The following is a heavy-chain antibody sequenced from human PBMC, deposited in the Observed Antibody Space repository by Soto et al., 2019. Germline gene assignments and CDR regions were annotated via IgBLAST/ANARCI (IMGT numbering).Heavy chain of an antibody. J-gene: IGHJ4*02. CDR2: IIPIFGTA. V-gene: IGHV1-69*01. Sequence: QVQLVQSGAEVRKPGYSVKVSCKASGGTFSRHAISWVRQAPGQGLEWMGGIIPIFGTANHAQKFQGRVTIIADESKSTVYMELSSLRSEDTAMYYCARGWGYDSNDYYYAYWGQGTLVIVSS. D-gene: IGHD3-22*01. CDR1: GGTFSRHA. CDR3: ARGWGYDSNDYYYAY.